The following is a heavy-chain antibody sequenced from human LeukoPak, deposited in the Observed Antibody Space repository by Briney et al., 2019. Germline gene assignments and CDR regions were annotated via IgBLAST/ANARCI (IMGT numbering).Heavy chain of an antibody. J-gene: IGHJ4*02. CDR2: ISGSGDST. D-gene: IGHD6-25*01. CDR3: AKDRRLASFDY. V-gene: IGHV3-23*01. CDR1: GFTFSNYA. Sequence: TGGSLRLSCAASGFTFSNYAMRWVRQAPGKGLEWVSGISGSGDSTYYADSVKGRFTISRDNSKNTLYLQMNSLRAGDTAIYYCAKDRRLASFDYGGQGTLVTVSS.